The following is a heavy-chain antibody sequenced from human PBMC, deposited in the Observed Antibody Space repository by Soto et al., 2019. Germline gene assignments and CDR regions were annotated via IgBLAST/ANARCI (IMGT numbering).Heavy chain of an antibody. D-gene: IGHD3-9*01. CDR3: VRDRDWAFDV. CDR1: GYSLSDYS. CDR2: FGTSRKYI. J-gene: IGHJ3*01. V-gene: IGHV3-48*02. Sequence: EVQLVESGGGLVQPGGSLRLSCVASGYSLSDYSMNWVRQAPGKGLEWVSYFGTSRKYIYYSDSVRGRFTISRDDAKNSLYLPLSSLRDEDTALYYGVRDRDWAFDVWGQGTMVTVSS.